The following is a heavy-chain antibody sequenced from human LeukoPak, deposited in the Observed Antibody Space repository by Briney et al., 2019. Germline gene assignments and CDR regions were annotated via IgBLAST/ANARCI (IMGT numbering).Heavy chain of an antibody. CDR3: ARGEIVITFGSSRPGDAFNI. J-gene: IGHJ3*02. Sequence: GASVTVSCTASGYTFTSYYMHWVRQAPGQGLEWMGIINPSGGSTSYAQKFQGRVTITRDTSASTVYMELSSLRSEDTAVYYCARGEIVITFGSSRPGDAFNIWGQGTMVTVSS. CDR1: GYTFTSYY. D-gene: IGHD3-16*01. V-gene: IGHV1-46*01. CDR2: INPSGGST.